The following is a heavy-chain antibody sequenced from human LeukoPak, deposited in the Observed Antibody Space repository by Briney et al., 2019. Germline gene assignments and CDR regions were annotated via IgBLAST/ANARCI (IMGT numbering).Heavy chain of an antibody. CDR3: VRQSGFSGRDHSYYFYMDV. CDR1: GYTFNLYW. J-gene: IGHJ6*03. Sequence: GESLKISCKGFGYTFNLYWIGWVRPMPGKGLEWLGIIYPGDCDTIYSPSFHGQVTISADKSINTAYLQWSSLKASDTAMYYCVRQSGFSGRDHSYYFYMDVWGKGTTVTVSS. D-gene: IGHD1-14*01. V-gene: IGHV5-51*01. CDR2: IYPGDCDT.